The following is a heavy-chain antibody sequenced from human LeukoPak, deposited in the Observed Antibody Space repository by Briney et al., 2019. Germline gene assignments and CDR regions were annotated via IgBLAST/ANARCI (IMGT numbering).Heavy chain of an antibody. J-gene: IGHJ5*02. CDR2: INPSGGST. D-gene: IGHD6-13*01. CDR1: GYTFTSYY. CDR3: ARVMEQQLADNLFDP. V-gene: IGHV1-46*01. Sequence: ASVKVSCKASGYTFTSYYMHWVRQAPGQGLEWMGIINPSGGSTSYAQKFQGRVTMTRDTSTSTVYMELSSLRSEDTAVYYCARVMEQQLADNLFDPWGQGTLVTVSS.